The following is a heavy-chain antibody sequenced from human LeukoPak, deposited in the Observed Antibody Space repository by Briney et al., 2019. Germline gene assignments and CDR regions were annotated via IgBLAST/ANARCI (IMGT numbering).Heavy chain of an antibody. D-gene: IGHD3-3*01. CDR2: INHSGGT. Sequence: PSETLSLTCAVYGGSFSGYYWNWIRQPPGKGLEWIGEINHSGGTNYNPSLKSRVTISVDTSKNQFSLKLSSVTAADTAVYYCARQGFWSGRDFDYWGQGTLVTVSS. J-gene: IGHJ4*02. CDR3: ARQGFWSGRDFDY. V-gene: IGHV4-34*01. CDR1: GGSFSGYY.